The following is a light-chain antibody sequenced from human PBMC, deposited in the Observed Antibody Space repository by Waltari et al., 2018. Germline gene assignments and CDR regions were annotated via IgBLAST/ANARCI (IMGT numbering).Light chain of an antibody. V-gene: IGKV1-39*01. CDR3: QQSFSTPPT. Sequence: DIQMTQSPSSLSASVGDRVTVTCRASQSISSSLNWYQQKPGNAPKLLIYAASNLQSGVPSRFGGSGSGTDFTLTISSLQPEDFATYYCQQSFSTPPTFGGGTKVEIK. CDR2: AAS. CDR1: QSISSS. J-gene: IGKJ4*01.